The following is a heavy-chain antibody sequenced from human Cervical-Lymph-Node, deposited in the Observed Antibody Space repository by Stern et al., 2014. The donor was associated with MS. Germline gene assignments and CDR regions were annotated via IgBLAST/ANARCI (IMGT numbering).Heavy chain of an antibody. CDR3: ASGALNGWFEN. V-gene: IGHV3-53*01. D-gene: IGHD2-8*01. CDR2: IHLNDNI. J-gene: IGHJ5*02. Sequence: EVQLVESAGGLTQPGGSLRLSCAASGFTVTSTHMNWLRMAPGKGLEWVAIIHLNDNIFYADSVKGRFAISRDNYENTVHLQMDSLRAEDTAVYYCASGALNGWFENWGQGTLVTVS. CDR1: GFTVTSTH.